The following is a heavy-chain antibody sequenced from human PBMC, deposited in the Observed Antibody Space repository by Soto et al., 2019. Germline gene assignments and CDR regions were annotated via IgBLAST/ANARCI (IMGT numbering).Heavy chain of an antibody. CDR3: ARGYCISTSCYSWFDP. Sequence: QLQLQESGSGLVKPSQTLSLTCAVSGGSISSGGYSWSWIRQPPGKGLEWIGYIYHSGSTYYNPSLKSRVTISVDRSKNQFSLKLSSVTAADTAVYYCARGYCISTSCYSWFDPWGQGTLVTVSS. D-gene: IGHD2-2*01. J-gene: IGHJ5*02. CDR1: GGSISSGGYS. CDR2: IYHSGST. V-gene: IGHV4-30-2*01.